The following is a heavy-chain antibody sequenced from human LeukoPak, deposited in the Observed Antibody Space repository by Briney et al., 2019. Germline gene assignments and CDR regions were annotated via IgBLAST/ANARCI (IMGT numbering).Heavy chain of an antibody. Sequence: GGSLRLSCAASGFTFSSYAMSWVRQASGKGLEWVSAISGSGGSTYYADSVKGRFTISRDNSKNTLYLQMNSLRAEDTAVYYCANPGIGSDIGYWGQGTLVTVSS. CDR1: GFTFSSYA. CDR2: ISGSGGST. D-gene: IGHD2-21*02. V-gene: IGHV3-23*01. CDR3: ANPGIGSDIGY. J-gene: IGHJ4*02.